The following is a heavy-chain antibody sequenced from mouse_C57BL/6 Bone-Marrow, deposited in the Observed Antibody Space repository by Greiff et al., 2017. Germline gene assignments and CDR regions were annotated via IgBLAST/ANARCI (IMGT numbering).Heavy chain of an antibody. Sequence: QVQLKQPGAELVKPGASVKLSCKASGYTFTSYWMHWVKQRPGQGLEWIGMIHPNSGSTNYNEKFKSKATLTVDKSSSTAYMQLSSLTSEDSAVYYCARVTTVPRAYWGQGTLVTVSA. J-gene: IGHJ3*01. CDR1: GYTFTSYW. CDR2: IHPNSGST. V-gene: IGHV1-64*01. CDR3: ARVTTVPRAY. D-gene: IGHD1-1*01.